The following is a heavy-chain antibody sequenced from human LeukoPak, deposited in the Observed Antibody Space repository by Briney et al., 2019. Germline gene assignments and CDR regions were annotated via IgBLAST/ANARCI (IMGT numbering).Heavy chain of an antibody. J-gene: IGHJ3*02. D-gene: IGHD6-13*01. Sequence: GGSLRPSCAASGFTFDDYAMHWVRQAPGKGLEWVSGISWNSGSIGYADSVKGRFTISRDNSKNTLYLQMDSLRAEDTAVYYCARSIAAAGIIGPDAFDIWGQGTMVTVSS. CDR1: GFTFDDYA. V-gene: IGHV3-9*01. CDR3: ARSIAAAGIIGPDAFDI. CDR2: ISWNSGSI.